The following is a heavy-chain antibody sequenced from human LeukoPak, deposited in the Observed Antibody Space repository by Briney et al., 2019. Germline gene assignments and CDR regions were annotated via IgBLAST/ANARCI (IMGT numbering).Heavy chain of an antibody. CDR1: GFRLSDFN. Sequence: GGSLRLSCAASGFRLSDFNMNWVRQAPGKGLEWVSSITKQSDYVYYADSVTGRFTISRDNAKNSLYLQMNSLRAEDTALYYCAKAPCGGDCYSMVYWGQGTLVTVSS. CDR2: ITKQSDYV. J-gene: IGHJ4*02. D-gene: IGHD2-21*02. CDR3: AKAPCGGDCYSMVY. V-gene: IGHV3-21*04.